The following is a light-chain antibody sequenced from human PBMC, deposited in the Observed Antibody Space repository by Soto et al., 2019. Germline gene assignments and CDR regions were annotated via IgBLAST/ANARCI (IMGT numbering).Light chain of an antibody. CDR3: SSFAGNNNLV. Sequence: QSALTQPPSASGSPGQSVTISCTGTSSDVGGYNYVSWYQQHPGKAPKLMISEVSKRPSGVPDRFSGSKSGNTASLTVSGLQAEDEADYYCSSFAGNNNLVFGGGSKVTFL. J-gene: IGLJ2*01. V-gene: IGLV2-8*01. CDR2: EVS. CDR1: SSDVGGYNY.